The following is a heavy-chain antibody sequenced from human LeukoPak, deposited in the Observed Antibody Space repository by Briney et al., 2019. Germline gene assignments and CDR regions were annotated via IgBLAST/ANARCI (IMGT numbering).Heavy chain of an antibody. J-gene: IGHJ4*02. CDR1: GFTFSNYD. Sequence: GGSLSLSCAASGFTFSNYDMTWVRQAPGKGLEWVSVIGGSGVKTYYADSVKGRFTISRDNSKNTLYVQMNNLRAEDTAVYYCAKDEKAWGQGTLVTVSS. V-gene: IGHV3-23*01. CDR2: IGGSGVKT. CDR3: AKDEKA.